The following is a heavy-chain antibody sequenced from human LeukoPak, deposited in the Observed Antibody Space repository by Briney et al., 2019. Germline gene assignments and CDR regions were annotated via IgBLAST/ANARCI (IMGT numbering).Heavy chain of an antibody. CDR3: ARNEDSSGWYFDY. V-gene: IGHV3-30*04. Sequence: GGSLRLSCAASGFTFSSYAMHWLRQAPGKGLEWVAVISYDGSNKYYADSVKGRFTISRDNSKNTLYLQMNSLRAEDTAVYYCARNEDSSGWYFDYWGQGTLVTVSS. CDR1: GFTFSSYA. D-gene: IGHD6-19*01. J-gene: IGHJ4*02. CDR2: ISYDGSNK.